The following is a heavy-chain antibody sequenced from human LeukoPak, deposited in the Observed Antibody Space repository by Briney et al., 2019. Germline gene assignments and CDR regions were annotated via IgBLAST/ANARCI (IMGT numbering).Heavy chain of an antibody. CDR3: AREKTACGGDCYDS. V-gene: IGHV3-48*03. D-gene: IGHD2-21*01. CDR2: ISSSGTPI. Sequence: GGSLRLSCAASGFTFSSYEMNWVRQAPGKGLEWVSYISSSGTPIHYADSVKGRFTISRDNAKNSLFLQMNSLRAEDTSVYYCAREKTACGGDCYDSWGQGTLVTVSS. J-gene: IGHJ4*02. CDR1: GFTFSSYE.